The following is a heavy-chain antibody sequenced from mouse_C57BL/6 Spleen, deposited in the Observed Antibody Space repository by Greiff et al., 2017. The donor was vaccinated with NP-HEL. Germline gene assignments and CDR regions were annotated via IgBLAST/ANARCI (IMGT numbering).Heavy chain of an antibody. J-gene: IGHJ4*01. CDR2: INPGSGGT. Sequence: VQVVESGAELVRPGTSVKVSCKASGYAFTNYLIEWVKQRPGQGLEWIGVINPGSGGTNYNEKFKGKATLTADKSSSTAYMQLSSLTSEDSAVYFCARDYYGSAYAMDYWGQGTSVTVSS. V-gene: IGHV1-54*01. CDR3: ARDYYGSAYAMDY. CDR1: GYAFTNYL. D-gene: IGHD1-1*01.